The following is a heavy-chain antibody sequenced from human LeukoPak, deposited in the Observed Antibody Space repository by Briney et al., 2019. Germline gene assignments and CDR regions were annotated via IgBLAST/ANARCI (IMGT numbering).Heavy chain of an antibody. CDR2: TYYTSKCYN. J-gene: IGHJ5*01. CDR3: ATQRIPGMTGYDS. V-gene: IGHV6-1*01. CDR1: TDTVSSNRAG. D-gene: IGHD1-20*01. Sequence: SQTLSLTCAISTDTVSSNRAGWNWTRQSPSRGLEWLALTYYTSKCYNEDALSVKSRITIDAHTPQKQCSLQLNSGTPEYTAVYYCATQRIPGMTGYDSWGQGTLVTVSS.